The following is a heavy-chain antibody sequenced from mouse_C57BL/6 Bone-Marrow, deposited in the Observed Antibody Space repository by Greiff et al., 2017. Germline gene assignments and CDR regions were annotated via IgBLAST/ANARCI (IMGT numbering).Heavy chain of an antibody. CDR3: ARRGNWGYAMDY. Sequence: VQLQQPGAELVKPGASVKLSCKASGYTFTSYWMHWVKQRPGQVLEWIGMIHPNSGSTNYNEKFKSKATLTVDKSSSTAYMQLSSLTSEDSAVYYCARRGNWGYAMDYWGQGTSVTVSS. J-gene: IGHJ4*01. CDR2: IHPNSGST. D-gene: IGHD4-1*02. V-gene: IGHV1-64*01. CDR1: GYTFTSYW.